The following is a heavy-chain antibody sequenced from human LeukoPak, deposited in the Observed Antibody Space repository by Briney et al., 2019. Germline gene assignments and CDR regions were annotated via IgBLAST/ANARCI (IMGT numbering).Heavy chain of an antibody. CDR2: IYYSGST. Sequence: PSETLSLTCTVSGGSISNYYWSWLRQPPGKGLEWIGYIYYSGSTNYDPSLKSRVTISVDTSKNQFSLKLSSVTAADTAVYYCARTTEGYCRSTSCYGFYYSYYMDVWGKGTTVTISS. J-gene: IGHJ6*03. CDR1: GGSISNYY. D-gene: IGHD2-2*01. V-gene: IGHV4-59*01. CDR3: ARTTEGYCRSTSCYGFYYSYYMDV.